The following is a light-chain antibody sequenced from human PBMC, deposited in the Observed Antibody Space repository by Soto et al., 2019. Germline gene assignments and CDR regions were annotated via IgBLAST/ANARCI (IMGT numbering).Light chain of an antibody. J-gene: IGKJ1*01. CDR2: GAS. CDR1: QSVFSN. V-gene: IGKV3-15*01. CDR3: QQYNNWWT. Sequence: EIVMTQSPATLSVSPGERATLSCRASQSVFSNLAWYQQKPGQAPRLLIYGASTRATGIPARFSGSESGTEFTLTISSLQSEDFAVYYCQQYNNWWTFGQGTKVEIK.